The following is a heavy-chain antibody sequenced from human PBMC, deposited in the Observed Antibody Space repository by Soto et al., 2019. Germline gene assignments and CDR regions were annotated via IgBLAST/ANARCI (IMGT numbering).Heavy chain of an antibody. CDR1: GFTFSSYG. J-gene: IGHJ4*02. CDR3: ARGDRPDFEY. D-gene: IGHD6-6*01. Sequence: QVQLVESGGGVVQPGRSLRLSCAASGFTFSSYGMHWVRQAPGKGLEWVAVIWDDASTEFYADSAKGRFTISRDNSKNTLYLQMNSLRAEDTAIYFCARGDRPDFEYWGQGTLVTVAS. CDR2: IWDDASTE. V-gene: IGHV3-33*01.